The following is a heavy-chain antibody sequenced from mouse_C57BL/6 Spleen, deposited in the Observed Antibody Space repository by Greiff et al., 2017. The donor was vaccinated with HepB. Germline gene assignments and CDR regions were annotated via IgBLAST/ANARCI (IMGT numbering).Heavy chain of an antibody. CDR1: GFTFSDYG. V-gene: IGHV5-17*01. J-gene: IGHJ1*03. Sequence: EVKVVESGGGLVKPGGSLKLSCAASGFTFSDYGMHWVRQAPEKGLEWVAYISSGSSTIYYADTVKGRFTISRDNAKNTLFLQMTSLRSEDTAMYYCARGNLYYYGSSWYFDVWGTGTTVTVSS. CDR3: ARGNLYYYGSSWYFDV. D-gene: IGHD1-1*01. CDR2: ISSGSSTI.